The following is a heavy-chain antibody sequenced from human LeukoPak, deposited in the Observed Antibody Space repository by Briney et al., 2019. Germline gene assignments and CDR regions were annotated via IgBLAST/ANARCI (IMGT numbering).Heavy chain of an antibody. CDR2: ISGDGGST. D-gene: IGHD3-22*01. V-gene: IGHV3-43*02. CDR3: AKDKLRSTNYYDSSGYILDY. J-gene: IGHJ4*02. Sequence: GGSLRFSSSASGFTCDDNAMLWDRQAPGHGLAWVSIISGDGGSTYYADCVKGRFTISRDNSKNSLYLQMNSLRTEDTALYYCAKDKLRSTNYYDSSGYILDYWGQGTLVTVSS. CDR1: GFTCDDNA.